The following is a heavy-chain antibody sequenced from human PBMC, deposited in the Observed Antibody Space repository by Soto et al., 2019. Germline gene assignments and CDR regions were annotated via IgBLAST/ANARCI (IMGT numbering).Heavy chain of an antibody. V-gene: IGHV4-34*01. J-gene: IGHJ3*02. CDR1: GGSFSGYY. D-gene: IGHD5-18*01. Sequence: SETLSLTCAVYGGSFSGYYWSWIRQPPGKGLEWIGEINHSGSTNYNPSLKSRVTISVDTSKNQFSLKLSSVTAADTAFYFCAREGYSYGYGIPDAFYIWGQGTMVTVSS. CDR2: INHSGST. CDR3: AREGYSYGYGIPDAFYI.